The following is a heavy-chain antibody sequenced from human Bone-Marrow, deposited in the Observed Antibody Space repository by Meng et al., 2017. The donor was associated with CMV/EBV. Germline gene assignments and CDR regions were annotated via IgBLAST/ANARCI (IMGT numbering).Heavy chain of an antibody. CDR3: AGVVYDFWSAKYLGGAMDV. CDR2: ISGSGGST. CDR1: GFTFRSYA. V-gene: IGHV3-23*01. Sequence: GGSLRLSCAASGFTFRSYAMSWVRQAPGKGLEWVSAISGSGGSTYYADSVKGRFTISRDNSKITLYLQMNSLRAEDTAVYYCAGVVYDFWSAKYLGGAMDVWGQGTTVTVSS. J-gene: IGHJ6*02. D-gene: IGHD3-3*01.